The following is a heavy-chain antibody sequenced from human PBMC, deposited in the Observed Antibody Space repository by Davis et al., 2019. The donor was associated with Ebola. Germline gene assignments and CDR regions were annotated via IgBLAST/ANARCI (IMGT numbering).Heavy chain of an antibody. Sequence: SETLSLTCAVYGGSFSGYYWSWIRQPPGKGLEWIGEINHSGGTNYNPSLKSRVTISVDTSKNQFSLKLSSVTAADTAVYYCARSKYSGYDRALDYWGQGTLVTVSS. CDR3: ARSKYSGYDRALDY. J-gene: IGHJ4*02. V-gene: IGHV4-34*01. D-gene: IGHD5-12*01. CDR2: INHSGGT. CDR1: GGSFSGYY.